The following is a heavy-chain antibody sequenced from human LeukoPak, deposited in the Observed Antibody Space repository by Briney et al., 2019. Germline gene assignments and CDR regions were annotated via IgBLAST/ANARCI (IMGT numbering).Heavy chain of an antibody. CDR2: INPNSGGT. CDR3: ARDMRRDGYTVQGY. CDR1: GYTFTGYY. Sequence: VSVKVSCKASGYTFTGYYTHWVRQAPGQGLEWMGRINPNSGGTNYAQKFQGRVTMTRDTSISTAYMELSRLRSDDTAVYYCARDMRRDGYTVQGYWGQGTLVTVSS. V-gene: IGHV1-2*06. J-gene: IGHJ4*02. D-gene: IGHD5-24*01.